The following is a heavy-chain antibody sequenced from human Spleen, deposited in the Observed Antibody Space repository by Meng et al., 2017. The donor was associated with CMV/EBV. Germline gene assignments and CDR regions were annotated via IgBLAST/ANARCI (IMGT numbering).Heavy chain of an antibody. CDR1: GYTFTSYD. V-gene: IGHV1-8*01. Sequence: ASVKVSCKASGYTFTSYDINWVRQATGQGLEWMGWMNPNSGNTVSAQKFQGRVTMTRNTSISTAYMELSSLRSEDTAVYYCARVVLTRNYYYYYYGMDVWGQGTTVTVSS. CDR3: ARVVLTRNYYYYYYGMDV. J-gene: IGHJ6*02. CDR2: MNPNSGNT. D-gene: IGHD2-21*02.